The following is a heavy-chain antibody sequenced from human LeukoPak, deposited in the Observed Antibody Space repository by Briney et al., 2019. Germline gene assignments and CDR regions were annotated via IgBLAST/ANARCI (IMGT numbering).Heavy chain of an antibody. CDR1: GYTFTGYY. CDR2: INPNSGGT. V-gene: IGHV1-2*02. D-gene: IGHD2-21*02. J-gene: IGHJ6*03. Sequence: ASVKVSCKASGYTFTGYYMHWVRQAPGQGLEWMGWINPNSGGTNYAQKFQGRVTMTRDTSISTAYMELSRLRSDDTAVYYCARGVTARGFYYYMDVWGKGTTVTISS. CDR3: ARGVTARGFYYYMDV.